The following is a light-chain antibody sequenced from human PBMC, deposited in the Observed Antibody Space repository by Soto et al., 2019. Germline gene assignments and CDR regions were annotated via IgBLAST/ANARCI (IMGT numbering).Light chain of an antibody. V-gene: IGLV1-40*01. CDR2: ANT. CDR3: QSYDSSLSGYV. Sequence: QSVLTQPPSVSGAPGQRVTISCTGSSSNIEPTYDVHWYQQLPGTAPKLLIYANTNRPSGVPDRFSGSKSGTSASLAITGLQAEGEADYYCQSYDSSLSGYVFGTGTKVTVL. J-gene: IGLJ1*01. CDR1: SSNIEPTYD.